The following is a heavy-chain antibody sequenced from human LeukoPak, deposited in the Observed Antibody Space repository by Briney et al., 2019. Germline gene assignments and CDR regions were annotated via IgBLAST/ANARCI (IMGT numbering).Heavy chain of an antibody. V-gene: IGHV1-46*01. Sequence: ASVTVSCKASGYTFTSYYMHWVRQAPGQGLEWMGIINPSGGSTSYAQKFQGRVTMTRDTSTSTVYMELSSLRSEDTAVYYCASGGTSHRETDYWGQGTLVTVSS. CDR2: INPSGGST. CDR3: ASGGTSHRETDY. D-gene: IGHD3-16*01. CDR1: GYTFTSYY. J-gene: IGHJ4*02.